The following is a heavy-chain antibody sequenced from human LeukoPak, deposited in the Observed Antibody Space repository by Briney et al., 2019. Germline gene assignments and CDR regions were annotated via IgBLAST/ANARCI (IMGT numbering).Heavy chain of an antibody. CDR3: EDGIRYFDWLVDGY. D-gene: IGHD3-9*01. Sequence: SGVSLRLSCAASGFTFSGHAMHWVRQAPGKGLEWVALISFDETNKYYEDSVKGRFAISRDNSKNTLSLQMNSLRPEDTAVYHAEDGIRYFDWLVDGYWGQGTLVTVSS. V-gene: IGHV3-30*09. J-gene: IGHJ4*02. CDR1: GFTFSGHA. CDR2: ISFDETNK.